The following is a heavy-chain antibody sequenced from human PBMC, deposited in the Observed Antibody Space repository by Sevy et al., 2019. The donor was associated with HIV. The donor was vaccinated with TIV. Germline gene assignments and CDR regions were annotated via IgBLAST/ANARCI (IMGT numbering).Heavy chain of an antibody. CDR2: IGYDGSNK. CDR3: ARDMGDGYNLALDY. D-gene: IGHD5-12*01. V-gene: IGHV3-33*01. J-gene: IGHJ4*02. Sequence: GGSLRLSCAASGFTFSSYGMHWVRQAPGKGLEWVAVIGYDGSNKYYADSVKGRFTISRDNSKNTLYLQMNSLRAEDTAVYYCARDMGDGYNLALDYWGQGTLVTVSS. CDR1: GFTFSSYG.